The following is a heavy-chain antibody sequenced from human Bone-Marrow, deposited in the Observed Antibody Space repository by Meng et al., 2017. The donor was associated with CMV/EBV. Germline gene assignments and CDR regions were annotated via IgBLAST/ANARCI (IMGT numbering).Heavy chain of an antibody. CDR3: ARGPLVRILYHNHHYPFDY. J-gene: IGHJ4*02. CDR1: GYPFTGYY. V-gene: IGHV1-2*02. CDR2: INPNSGGT. Sequence: ASVKVSCKAAGYPFTGYYLHWVRQAPGQGLEWRGWINPNSGGTNYAQKFQGRVTMTRDTSISTAHMELSRLRSDDTAVYYCARGPLVRILYHNHHYPFDYWGQGTLVTVSS. D-gene: IGHD2-8*01.